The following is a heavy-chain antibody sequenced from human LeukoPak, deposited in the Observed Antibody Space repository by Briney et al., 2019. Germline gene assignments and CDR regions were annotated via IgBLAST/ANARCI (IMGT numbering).Heavy chain of an antibody. J-gene: IGHJ4*02. CDR3: TREGPSIYGGNTHFDY. CDR1: GFTFGDYA. V-gene: IGHV3-49*04. D-gene: IGHD4-23*01. CDR2: IRSKAYGGTT. Sequence: GWSLRLSCTASGFTFGDYAMSWVRQAPGKGLEWVGFIRSKAYGGTTEYAASVKGRFTISRDDSTSIAYLQMNSLKTEDTAVYYCTREGPSIYGGNTHFDYWGQGTLVTVSS.